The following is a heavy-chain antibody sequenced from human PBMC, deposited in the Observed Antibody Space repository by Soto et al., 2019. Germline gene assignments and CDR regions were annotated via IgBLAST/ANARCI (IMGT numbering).Heavy chain of an antibody. CDR2: IYYSGST. J-gene: IGHJ3*02. Sequence: SETLSVTCTVSGGSISIYYWSWIRQPPGKGLEWIGYIYYSGSTNYNPSLKSRVTISVDTSKNQLSLKLSSVTAADTAVYYCARDSGGGNAFDIWGQGTMVTVSS. CDR1: GGSISIYY. V-gene: IGHV4-59*01. D-gene: IGHD3-10*01. CDR3: ARDSGGGNAFDI.